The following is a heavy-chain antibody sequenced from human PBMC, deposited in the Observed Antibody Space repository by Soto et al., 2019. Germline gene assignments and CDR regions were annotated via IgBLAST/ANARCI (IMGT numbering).Heavy chain of an antibody. CDR3: AKSVERYSSSWPVAFDI. CDR2: ISGSGGST. CDR1: GLTCISYA. D-gene: IGHD6-13*01. Sequence: VGSHRHSSTASGLTCISYAMSWVRQATGKGLEWVSAISGSGGSTYYADSVKGRFTISRDNSKNTLYLQMNSLRAEDTAVYYCAKSVERYSSSWPVAFDIWGQGTMVTVSS. J-gene: IGHJ3*02. V-gene: IGHV3-23*01.